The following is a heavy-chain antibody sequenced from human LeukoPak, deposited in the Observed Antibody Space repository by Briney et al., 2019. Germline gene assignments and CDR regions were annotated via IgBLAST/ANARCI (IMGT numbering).Heavy chain of an antibody. J-gene: IGHJ3*02. CDR1: GFTVSSNY. CDR2: IYSGGST. D-gene: IGHD4-17*01. Sequence: GGSLRLSCAASGFTVSSNYMSWVRQAPGKGLEWVSVIYSGGSTYYADSVKGRFTISRDNSKNTLYLQMNSLRAEDTAVYYCARDSHGDDADAFDIWGQGTMVTVSS. CDR3: ARDSHGDDADAFDI. V-gene: IGHV3-53*01.